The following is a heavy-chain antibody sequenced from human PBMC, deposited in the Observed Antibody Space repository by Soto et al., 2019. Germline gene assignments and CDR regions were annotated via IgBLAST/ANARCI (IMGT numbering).Heavy chain of an antibody. D-gene: IGHD3-22*01. CDR3: AKGHNYDNGGYQYFDY. J-gene: IGHJ4*01. V-gene: IGHV3-30*18. CDR2: ISYDGSNR. CDR1: GFTFSSYG. Sequence: LRLSCAASGFTFSSYGIHWVRQAPGKGLEWVAVISYDGSNRYYADSVKGRFTISRDNSKNTLYLQMNSLRAEDTAVYYCAKGHNYDNGGYQYFDYWGHGTLVTVSS.